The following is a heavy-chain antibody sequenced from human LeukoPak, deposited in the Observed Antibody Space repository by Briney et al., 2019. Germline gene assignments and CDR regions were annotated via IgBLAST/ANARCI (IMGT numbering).Heavy chain of an antibody. CDR3: AREYSSSSSSGLDWFDP. CDR2: IYYSGST. CDR1: GGSISSSSYY. D-gene: IGHD6-6*01. J-gene: IGHJ5*02. V-gene: IGHV4-39*07. Sequence: SETLSLTCTVSGGSISSSSYYWGWIRQPPGKGLEWIGSIYYSGSTYYNPSLKSRVTISVDTSKNQFSLKLSSVTAADTAVYYCAREYSSSSSSGLDWFDPWGQGTLVTVSS.